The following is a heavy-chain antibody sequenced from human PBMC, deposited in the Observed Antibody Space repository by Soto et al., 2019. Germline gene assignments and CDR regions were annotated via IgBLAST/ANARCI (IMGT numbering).Heavy chain of an antibody. D-gene: IGHD3-16*01. CDR1: GFTFSRYW. CDR2: ISSYGSDT. V-gene: IGHV3-74*01. Sequence: EVQLVESGGGLVLPGGSLRLSCAASGFTFSRYWMHWVRQAPGKGLVWVSRISSYGSDTHYADSVKGRFTISRDNAKNTVYLQTNSLRAEDTAVYYCASNYAYAEGYYWYGIDVWGQGTKVTVSS. J-gene: IGHJ6*02. CDR3: ASNYAYAEGYYWYGIDV.